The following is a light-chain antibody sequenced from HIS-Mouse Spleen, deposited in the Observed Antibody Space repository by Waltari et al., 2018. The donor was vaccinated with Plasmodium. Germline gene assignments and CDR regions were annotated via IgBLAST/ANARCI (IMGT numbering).Light chain of an antibody. CDR2: GAS. CDR1: QSFSSSY. V-gene: IGKV3-20*01. CDR3: QQYGSSPYT. J-gene: IGKJ2*01. Sequence: EIVLTPSPGTLSLSPGERATLSCRTSQSFSSSYLAWYQQKPGQAPRLLIYGASSRATGIPDRFSGSGSGTDFTLTISRLEPEDFAVYYCQQYGSSPYTFGQGTKLEIK.